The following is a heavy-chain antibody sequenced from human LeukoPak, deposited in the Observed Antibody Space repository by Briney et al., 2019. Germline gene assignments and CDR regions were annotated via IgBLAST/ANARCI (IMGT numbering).Heavy chain of an antibody. J-gene: IGHJ6*03. Sequence: SVKVSCKASGGTFSNYAVSWVRQAPGQGLEWMGGIIPMYGTTNYAQKFQGRVTITADKSTSTVYMELSSLRSEDTAVYYCARDRWPVTRIQYYYSMDVWGKGTTVTVSS. V-gene: IGHV1-69*06. CDR2: IIPMYGTT. CDR3: ARDRWPVTRIQYYYSMDV. CDR1: GGTFSNYA. D-gene: IGHD4-17*01.